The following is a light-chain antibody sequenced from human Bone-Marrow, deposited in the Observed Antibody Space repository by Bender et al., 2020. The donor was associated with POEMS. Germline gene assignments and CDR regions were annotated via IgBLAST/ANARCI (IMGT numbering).Light chain of an antibody. CDR2: DVT. CDR1: SSDIGGHNY. CDR3: SSYTSSSPL. Sequence: QSALTQPASVSGSPGQSITISCTGASSDIGGHNYVSWYQHHPGKAPKLMIYDVTNRPSGVSNRFSGSESGNTASLTISGLQAEDEADYYCSSYTSSSPLFGGGTKVTVL. V-gene: IGLV2-14*03. J-gene: IGLJ2*01.